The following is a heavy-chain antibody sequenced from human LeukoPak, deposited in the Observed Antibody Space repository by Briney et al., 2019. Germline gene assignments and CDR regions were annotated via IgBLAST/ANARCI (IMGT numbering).Heavy chain of an antibody. V-gene: IGHV3-21*01. Sequence: PGGSLRLSCAASGLTFSSYGMSWVRQAPGKGLEWVSSISSGGSYIHYADSVKGRFTVSRDDAKNSLYLQMNSLRAEDTAVYYCAREQCAGGTCYQFDYWGQGTLVTVSS. CDR1: GLTFSSYG. CDR2: ISSGGSYI. J-gene: IGHJ4*02. D-gene: IGHD2-15*01. CDR3: AREQCAGGTCYQFDY.